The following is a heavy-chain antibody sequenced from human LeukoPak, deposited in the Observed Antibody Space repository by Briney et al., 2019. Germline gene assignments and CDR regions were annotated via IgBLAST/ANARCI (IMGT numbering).Heavy chain of an antibody. V-gene: IGHV1-69*06. CDR1: GGSLTNYA. CDR3: TRLVAGWFDS. CDR2: ITPLLDST. J-gene: IGHJ5*01. D-gene: IGHD2-15*01. Sequence: ASVKVSCKFSGGSLTNYAISCVRQAPGHGLDWMGRITPLLDSTHYAPKFQGRVTITADKSTNTAFMELSSLTAEDTAMYFCTRLVAGWFDSGGQGRLVTVS.